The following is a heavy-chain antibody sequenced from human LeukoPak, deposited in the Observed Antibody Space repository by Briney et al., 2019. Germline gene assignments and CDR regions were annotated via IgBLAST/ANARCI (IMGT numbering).Heavy chain of an antibody. CDR1: GGSVSSGSYY. J-gene: IGHJ4*02. CDR2: IYYSGST. CDR3: ARGFYSPHY. V-gene: IGHV4-61*01. Sequence: SETLSLTCTVSGGSVSSGSYYWSWIRQPPGKGLEWIGYIYYSGSTNYNPSLKSRVTISVDTSKNQFSLKLSSVTAADTAVYYCARGFYSPHYWGQGTLVSVSS. D-gene: IGHD4-11*01.